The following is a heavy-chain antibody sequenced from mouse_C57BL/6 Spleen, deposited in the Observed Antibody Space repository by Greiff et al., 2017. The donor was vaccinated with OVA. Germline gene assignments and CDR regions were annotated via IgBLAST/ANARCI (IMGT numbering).Heavy chain of an antibody. D-gene: IGHD1-1*01. V-gene: IGHV1-42*01. CDR3: ASTTVVATGYFDV. J-gene: IGHJ1*03. CDR1: GYSFTGYY. Sequence: EVQRVESGPELVKPGASVKISCKASGYSFTGYYMNWVKQSPEKSLEWIGEINPSTGGTTYNQKFKAKATLTVDKSSSTAYMQLKSLTSEDSAVYYCASTTVVATGYFDVWGTGTTVTVSS. CDR2: INPSTGGT.